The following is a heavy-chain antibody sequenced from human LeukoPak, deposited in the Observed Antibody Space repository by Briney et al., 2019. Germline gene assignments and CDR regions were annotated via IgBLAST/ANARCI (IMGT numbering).Heavy chain of an antibody. CDR1: GGSFSGYY. CDR2: INHSGST. Sequence: SETLSLTCAVYGGSFSGYYWSWIRQPPGKGLEWIGEINHSGSTNYNPSLKSQVTISVDTSKNQFSLKLSSVTAADTAVYYCARGRKRFDYWGQGTLVTVSS. CDR3: ARGRKRFDY. V-gene: IGHV4-34*01. J-gene: IGHJ4*02.